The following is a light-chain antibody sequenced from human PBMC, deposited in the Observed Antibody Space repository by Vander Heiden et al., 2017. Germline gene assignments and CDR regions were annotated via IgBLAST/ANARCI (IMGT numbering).Light chain of an antibody. V-gene: IGLV1-40*01. CDR1: RATIPARYD. J-gene: IGLJ3*02. Sequence: SLLTQPPSLSGAPGPPGTISRPRSRATIPARYDVHWYQQLPGTAPKLLIYGNSKRPSGVPDRFSGSKSGTSASLAITGLQAEDEADYYCQSYENSLSGSVFGGGTKLTVL. CDR3: QSYENSLSGSV. CDR2: GNS.